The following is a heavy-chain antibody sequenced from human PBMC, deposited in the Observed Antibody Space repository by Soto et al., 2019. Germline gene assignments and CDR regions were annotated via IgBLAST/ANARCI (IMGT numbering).Heavy chain of an antibody. J-gene: IGHJ4*02. CDR1: GYIFTANY. D-gene: IGHD3-16*01. Sequence: VQLVHSGAEVKKPGATVKISCRVSGYIFTANYLYWVREAPGKGLLWMGLVDPEDGETRYSESLQGRDTMTADTSTNTAYMELRALTPDDTAMYYCATDMRVGDGIGLDSWRQGTLVTVSS. CDR2: VDPEDGET. V-gene: IGHV1-69-2*01. CDR3: ATDMRVGDGIGLDS.